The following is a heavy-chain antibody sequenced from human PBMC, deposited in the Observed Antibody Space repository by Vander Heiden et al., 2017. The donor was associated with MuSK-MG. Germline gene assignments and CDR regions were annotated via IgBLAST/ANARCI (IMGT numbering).Heavy chain of an antibody. Sequence: EVQLEQSGAEVKKPGESLKISCKGSGYSFTSYWLGWVRQMPGKGLEWMGIIYPGDSDTRYSPSFQGQVTISADKSISTAYLQWSSLKASDTAMYYCASSDRPYSSSWYGERGVAGMDVWGQGTTVTVSS. D-gene: IGHD6-13*01. CDR3: ASSDRPYSSSWYGERGVAGMDV. CDR1: GYSFTSYW. CDR2: IYPGDSDT. V-gene: IGHV5-51*01. J-gene: IGHJ6*02.